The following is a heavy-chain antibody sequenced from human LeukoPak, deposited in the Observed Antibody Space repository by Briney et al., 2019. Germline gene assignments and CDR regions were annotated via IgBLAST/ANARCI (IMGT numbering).Heavy chain of an antibody. D-gene: IGHD3-10*01. V-gene: IGHV1-2*02. CDR3: ASYYYGSGSQTAIFDY. J-gene: IGHJ4*02. CDR1: GYTFTGYY. Sequence: ASVKVSRKASGYTFTGYYMHWVRQAPGQGLEWMGWINPNSGGTNYAQKFQGRVTMTRDTSISTAYMELSRLRSDDTAVYYCASYYYGSGSQTAIFDYWGQGTLVTVSS. CDR2: INPNSGGT.